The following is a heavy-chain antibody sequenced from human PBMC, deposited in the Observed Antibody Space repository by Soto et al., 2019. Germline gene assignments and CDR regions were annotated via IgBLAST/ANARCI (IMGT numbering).Heavy chain of an antibody. J-gene: IGHJ1*01. Sequence: PGGSLRLSCAASGFTFSDAWMTWLRQTPGRGLEWVGRIKNKRSDEATDYAAAVKGRLIISRDDSKNTLNLQMHSLTTEDTAVYYCSKDGVNYGSFAHWGQGTLVSV. D-gene: IGHD1-7*01. V-gene: IGHV3-15*01. CDR1: GFTFSDAW. CDR3: SKDGVNYGSFAH. CDR2: IKNKRSDEAT.